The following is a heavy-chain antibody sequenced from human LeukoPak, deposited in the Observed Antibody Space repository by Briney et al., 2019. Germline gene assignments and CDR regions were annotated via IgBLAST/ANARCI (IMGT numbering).Heavy chain of an antibody. Sequence: SETLSLTCTVSGGSISNYYWNWIRQPPGKGLEWIGYIYYSGSTNYNPSLKSRVTISVDTSKNQFSLKLSSVTAADTAVYYCARDRGFMVRGSRRGYDDYYYYMDVWGKGTTVTISS. J-gene: IGHJ6*03. CDR3: ARDRGFMVRGSRRGYDDYYYYMDV. CDR1: GGSISNYY. CDR2: IYYSGST. V-gene: IGHV4-59*12. D-gene: IGHD3-10*01.